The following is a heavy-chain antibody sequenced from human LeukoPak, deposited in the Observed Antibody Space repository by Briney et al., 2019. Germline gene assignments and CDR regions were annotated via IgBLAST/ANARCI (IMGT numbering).Heavy chain of an antibody. CDR3: ARDQGYTYGSLDY. CDR2: IYYSGST. CDR1: GYSISSGYY. V-gene: IGHV4-61*01. D-gene: IGHD5-18*01. Sequence: SETLSLTCTVSGYSISSGYYWGWIRQPPGKGLEWIGYIYYSGSTNYNPSLKSRVTMSVDTSKKQFSLKLSSVTAADTAVYYCARDQGYTYGSLDYWGQGTLVTVSS. J-gene: IGHJ4*02.